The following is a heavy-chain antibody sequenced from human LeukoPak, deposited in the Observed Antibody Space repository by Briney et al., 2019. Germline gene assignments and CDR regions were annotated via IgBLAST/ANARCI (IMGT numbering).Heavy chain of an antibody. Sequence: KPSETLSLTCTLSGGAINDYYWSWIRQSPGKGLEWIGYIYYQGTTKYNPSLISRVTISVDTATSHFSLKMSSVTAADTAVYYCVSWRSGYFDYWGQGTLVTVSS. J-gene: IGHJ4*02. CDR1: GGAINDYY. CDR3: VSWRSGYFDY. CDR2: IYYQGTT. D-gene: IGHD3-3*01. V-gene: IGHV4-59*01.